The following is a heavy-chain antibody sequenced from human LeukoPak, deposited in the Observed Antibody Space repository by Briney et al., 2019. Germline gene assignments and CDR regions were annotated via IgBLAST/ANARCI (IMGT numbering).Heavy chain of an antibody. D-gene: IGHD3-16*02. V-gene: IGHV5-51*01. Sequence: GESLKISCKGSGYSFTNYWIGWVRQMPGKGLEWMGIIYPGDSDTRYSPSFQGQVTISADKSISTAYLQWSSLKASDTAMYYCARHEFGGVIAEGYDAFDIWGQGTMVTVSS. J-gene: IGHJ3*02. CDR3: ARHEFGGVIAEGYDAFDI. CDR2: IYPGDSDT. CDR1: GYSFTNYW.